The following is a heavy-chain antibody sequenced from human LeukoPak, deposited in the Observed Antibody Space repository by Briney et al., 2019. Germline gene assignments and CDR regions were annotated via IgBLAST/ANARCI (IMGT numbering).Heavy chain of an antibody. Sequence: ASVKVSCTASGYTFTGYFMHWVRQAPGQGLEWMGWINPNIGAPKYARKFQGRVTMTRDTSNSTAYMELSRLRSDDTAVYYCARGQLPDGLDCWGQGTLGTVSS. CDR1: GYTFTGYF. D-gene: IGHD1-26*01. V-gene: IGHV1-2*02. CDR2: INPNIGAP. J-gene: IGHJ4*02. CDR3: ARGQLPDGLDC.